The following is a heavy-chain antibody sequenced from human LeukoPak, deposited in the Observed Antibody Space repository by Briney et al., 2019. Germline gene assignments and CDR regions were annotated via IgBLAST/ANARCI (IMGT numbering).Heavy chain of an antibody. V-gene: IGHV2-5*01. CDR1: GFSLSTRGVG. CDR2: IYWNDDK. J-gene: IGHJ5*02. D-gene: IGHD6-13*01. CDR3: AHRRDIAAADNWFDP. Sequence: SGPTLVKPTQTLTLTCTFSGFSLSTRGVGVGWIRQPPGKALEWLALIYWNDDKRYSPSLKSRLTITKDTSKNQVVLTMTNMDPVDTATYYCAHRRDIAAADNWFDPWGQGTLVTVSS.